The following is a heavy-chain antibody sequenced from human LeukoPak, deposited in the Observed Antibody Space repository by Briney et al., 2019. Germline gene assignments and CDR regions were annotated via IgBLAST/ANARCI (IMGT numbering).Heavy chain of an antibody. CDR3: ARENWNYFDY. CDR2: IYYSGST. D-gene: IGHD1-1*01. CDR1: GGSISSGGYY. J-gene: IGHJ4*02. V-gene: IGHV4-31*03. Sequence: SQTLSLTCTVSGGSISSGGYYWSWIRQHPGKGPEWIGYIYYSGSTYYNPSLKSRVTISVDTSKNQFSLKLSSVTAADTAVYYCARENWNYFDYWGQGTLVTVSS.